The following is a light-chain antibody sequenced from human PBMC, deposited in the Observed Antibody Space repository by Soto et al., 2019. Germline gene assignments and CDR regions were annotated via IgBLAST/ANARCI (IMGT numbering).Light chain of an antibody. CDR3: QQGNNWPLT. CDR2: DAS. CDR1: QSVITY. Sequence: ENVLTQSPATLSLSPGERATLSCRASQSVITYLAWYQQKPGQGPRLLIYDASNRATGIPARFSGSGSGTDFTLTISSLEPEDFAVYYCQQGNNWPLTFGGGTKVVIK. V-gene: IGKV3-11*01. J-gene: IGKJ4*01.